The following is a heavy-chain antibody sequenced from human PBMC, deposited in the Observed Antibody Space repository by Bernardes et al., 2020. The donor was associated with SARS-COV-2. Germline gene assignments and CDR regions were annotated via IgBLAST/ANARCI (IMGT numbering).Heavy chain of an antibody. CDR1: GYTFTGYY. V-gene: IGHV1-2*02. CDR2: ITPTSGGT. CDR3: ALPPTNYDRYGMDV. J-gene: IGHJ6*02. Sequence: ASVKVSCKASGYTFTGYYIHWVRQAPGQGLEWMGWITPTSGGTTYAQKFQGRVTMTRDTSISTAYMELSRLRSDDTAVYYCALPPTNYDRYGMDVWGQGTTVTGSS. D-gene: IGHD3-22*01.